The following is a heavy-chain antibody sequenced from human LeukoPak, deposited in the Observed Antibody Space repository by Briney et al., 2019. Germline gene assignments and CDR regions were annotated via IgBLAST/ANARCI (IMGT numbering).Heavy chain of an antibody. J-gene: IGHJ5*02. CDR3: ARGEGALYPTTRWFDP. V-gene: IGHV4-34*01. Sequence: SETLSLTCDVYGGSFSGYYWSWIRQPPEKGLEWIGEINHSGSTNYNPSLKRRVTISVDTSKNQFSLKLSSVTAADTAVYYCARGEGALYPTTRWFDPWGRGTLVTVSS. CDR2: INHSGST. CDR1: GGSFSGYY. D-gene: IGHD4-17*01.